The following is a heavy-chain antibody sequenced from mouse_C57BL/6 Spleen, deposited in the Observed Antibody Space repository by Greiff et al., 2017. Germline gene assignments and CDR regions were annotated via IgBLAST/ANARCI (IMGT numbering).Heavy chain of an antibody. CDR1: GYAFSSSW. V-gene: IGHV1-82*01. D-gene: IGHD2-1*01. Sequence: VQLQESGPELVKPGASVKISCKASGYAFSSSWMNWVKQRPGKGLEWIGRIYPGDGDPNYNGKFKGKAILTADKSAITAYMQRSSLTSEDSAVYFGARDNYGNYNAMDYWGQGTSVTVSS. J-gene: IGHJ4*01. CDR2: IYPGDGDP. CDR3: ARDNYGNYNAMDY.